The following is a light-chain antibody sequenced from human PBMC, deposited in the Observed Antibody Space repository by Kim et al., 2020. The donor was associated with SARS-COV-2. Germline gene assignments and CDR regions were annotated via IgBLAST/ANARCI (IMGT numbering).Light chain of an antibody. V-gene: IGLV3-1*01. Sequence: VSPVQTASISCSGDKLGDKYACWYQQKPGQSPVLVIYQDSQRPSGIPERFSGSNSGNTATLTISGTQAMDEADYYCQSWDSSTVVFGGGTQLTVL. CDR3: QSWDSSTVV. CDR2: QDS. J-gene: IGLJ2*01. CDR1: KLGDKY.